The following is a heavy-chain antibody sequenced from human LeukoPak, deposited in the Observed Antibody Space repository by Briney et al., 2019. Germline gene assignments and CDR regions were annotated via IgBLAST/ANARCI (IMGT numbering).Heavy chain of an antibody. D-gene: IGHD5-18*01. CDR3: ARAGYTYITLYY. CDR2: IKQDGSDK. CDR1: GFTLSDYW. J-gene: IGHJ4*02. Sequence: GGSLRLSCAASGFTLSDYWMTWVRQAPGKGLEWVANIKQDGSDKHYVDSAKGRFIISSENAKNSLYLQMNSLRAEDTAVYYCARAGYTYITLYYWGQGTLVTVSS. V-gene: IGHV3-7*01.